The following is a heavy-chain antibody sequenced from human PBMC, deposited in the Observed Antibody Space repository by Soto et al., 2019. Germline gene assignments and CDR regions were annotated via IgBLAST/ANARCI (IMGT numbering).Heavy chain of an antibody. D-gene: IGHD3-3*01. J-gene: IGHJ4*02. V-gene: IGHV1-18*01. CDR2: ISAYNGNT. Sequence: ASVKVSCKASGYTFTSYGISWVRQAPGQGLEWMGWISAYNGNTNYAQKLQGRVTMTTDTSTSTAYMELRSLRSDDTAVYYCARRSYYDFWSGYYTLDEWGQGTLVTVSS. CDR1: GYTFTSYG. CDR3: ARRSYYDFWSGYYTLDE.